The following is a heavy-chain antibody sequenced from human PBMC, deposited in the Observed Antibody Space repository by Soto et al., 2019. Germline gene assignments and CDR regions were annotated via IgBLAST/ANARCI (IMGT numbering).Heavy chain of an antibody. CDR2: ISSSSSYI. Sequence: EVQLVESGGGLVKPGGSLRLSCAASGFTFSSYSMNWVRQAPGKGLEWVSSISSSSSYIYYADSVKGRFTISRDNAKNSRYLQMNSLRAEDTAVYYCAREIAAAGHFDYWGQGTLVTVSS. CDR3: AREIAAAGHFDY. V-gene: IGHV3-21*01. CDR1: GFTFSSYS. J-gene: IGHJ4*02. D-gene: IGHD6-13*01.